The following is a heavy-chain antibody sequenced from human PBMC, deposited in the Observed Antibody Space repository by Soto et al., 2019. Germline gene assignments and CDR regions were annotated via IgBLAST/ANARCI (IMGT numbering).Heavy chain of an antibody. D-gene: IGHD4-17*01. J-gene: IGHJ4*02. CDR2: ISSTGGTI. CDR3: ARDFYGDYGADY. V-gene: IGHV3-48*01. Sequence: VQLLESGGGLAQPGGSLRLSCAASGFTFSTYTMAWVRQAPGRGLEWISYISSTGGTIYYADSVKGRFTISRDNAKNSLYLQMNSLRAEDTAVYYCARDFYGDYGADYWGQGTLVSVSS. CDR1: GFTFSTYT.